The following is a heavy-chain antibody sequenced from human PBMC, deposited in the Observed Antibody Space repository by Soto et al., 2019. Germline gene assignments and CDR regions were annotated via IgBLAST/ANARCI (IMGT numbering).Heavy chain of an antibody. Sequence: QVQLVQSGAEVKKPGSSVKVSCKASGGTFSSYAISWVRQAHGQGLEWMGGIIPIFGTANYAQKFQGRVTITADESTSTAYMELSSLRSADTGVYYCARVSSAAAGSCPFDYWGKGTLVTVSS. D-gene: IGHD6-13*01. CDR2: IIPIFGTA. V-gene: IGHV1-69*01. CDR1: GGTFSSYA. J-gene: IGHJ4*02. CDR3: ARVSSAAAGSCPFDY.